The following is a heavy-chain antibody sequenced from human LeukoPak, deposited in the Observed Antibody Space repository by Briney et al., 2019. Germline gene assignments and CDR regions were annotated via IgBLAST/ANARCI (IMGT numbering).Heavy chain of an antibody. CDR1: GDSDSSNSAA. D-gene: IGHD3-9*01. J-gene: IGHJ4*02. V-gene: IGHV6-1*01. Sequence: SQTLSLTCAISGDSDSSNSAAWNWIRQSPSRGLEWLGRTYYRSKWYNDYAVSVKSRITINPDTSKNQFSLQLNSVTPEDTAVYYCARTKRYFDWQPFDYWGQGTLVTVSS. CDR2: TYYRSKWYN. CDR3: ARTKRYFDWQPFDY.